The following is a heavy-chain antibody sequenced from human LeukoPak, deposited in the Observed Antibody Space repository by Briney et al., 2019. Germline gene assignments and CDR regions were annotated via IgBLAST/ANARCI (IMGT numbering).Heavy chain of an antibody. CDR1: VCIDRQNL. V-gene: IGHV3-53*05. D-gene: IGHD3-22*01. CDR3: ARGGTYHYESSGYNDAFDV. J-gene: IGHJ3*01. Sequence: RGALTLTCPASVCIDRQNLMYWVRQPAGRGLNRAKLNYSGGNTKYADSVKCRFTISRDNPRNIVYLQMNSLRVEDTAVYYCARGGTYHYESSGYNDAFDVWGQGAMVTGSS. CDR2: NYSGGNT.